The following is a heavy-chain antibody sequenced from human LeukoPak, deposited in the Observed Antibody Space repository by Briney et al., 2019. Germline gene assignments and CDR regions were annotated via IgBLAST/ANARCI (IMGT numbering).Heavy chain of an antibody. CDR2: ISSSGSTI. CDR1: GYTFSSYE. J-gene: IGHJ5*02. V-gene: IGHV3-48*03. CDR3: ASSGGDYGGTNWFDP. Sequence: GGSLRLSCAASGYTFSSYEMNWVRQAPGKGLEWVSYISSSGSTIYYADSVKGRFTISRDNAKNSLYLQMNSLRAEDTAVYYCASSGGDYGGTNWFDPWGQGTLVTVSS. D-gene: IGHD4-23*01.